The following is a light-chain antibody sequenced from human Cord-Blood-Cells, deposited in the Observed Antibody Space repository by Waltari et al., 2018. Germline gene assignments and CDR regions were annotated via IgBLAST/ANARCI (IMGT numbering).Light chain of an antibody. J-gene: IGLJ2*01. Sequence: QSALTQPASVSGSPGQSITISCTGTSSDVGGYNYVSWYQTHPGKAPKLMIYDVSNRPSGVSNRFSGSKSGNTASLTISVLQAEDEADYYCSSYTSSSTVVFGGGTKLTVL. V-gene: IGLV2-14*01. CDR3: SSYTSSSTVV. CDR1: SSDVGGYNY. CDR2: DVS.